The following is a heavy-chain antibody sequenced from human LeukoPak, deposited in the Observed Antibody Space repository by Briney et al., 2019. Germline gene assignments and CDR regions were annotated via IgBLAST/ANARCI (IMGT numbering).Heavy chain of an antibody. CDR3: GLSYCSGGSCYSFQSFRYYYYMDV. CDR2: IIPIFGTA. D-gene: IGHD2-15*01. J-gene: IGHJ6*03. V-gene: IGHV1-69*05. CDR1: GGTFSSYA. Sequence: GASVKVSCKASGGTFSSYAISWVRQAPGQGLEWMGGIIPIFGTANYAQKFQGRVTITTDESTSTAYMELSSLRSEDTAVYYCGLSYCSGGSCYSFQSFRYYYYMDVWGKGTTVTVSS.